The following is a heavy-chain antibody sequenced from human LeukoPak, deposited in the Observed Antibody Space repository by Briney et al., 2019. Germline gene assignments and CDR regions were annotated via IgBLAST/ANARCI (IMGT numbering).Heavy chain of an antibody. V-gene: IGHV4-59*12. CDR3: ARGPPDCSSTSCYAFDAFDI. CDR1: GGSISSYY. J-gene: IGHJ3*02. Sequence: SETLSLTCTVSGGSISSYYWSWIRQPPGKGLEWIGSMYSSGSTYYNPSLKSRVTISVDTSKNQFSLKLSSVTAADTAVYYCARGPPDCSSTSCYAFDAFDIWGQGTMVTVSS. CDR2: MYSSGST. D-gene: IGHD2-2*01.